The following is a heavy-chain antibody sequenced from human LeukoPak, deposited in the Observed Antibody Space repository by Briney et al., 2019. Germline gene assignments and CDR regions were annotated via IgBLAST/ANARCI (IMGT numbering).Heavy chain of an antibody. D-gene: IGHD5-18*01. J-gene: IGHJ4*02. CDR3: ARGGAVDTAMVNDY. CDR2: ISSSSSYI. V-gene: IGHV3-21*01. Sequence: GGSLRLSCAASGFTFSSYSMNWVRLAPGKGLEWVSSISSSSSYIYYADSVKGRFTISRDNAKNSLYLQMNRLRAEDTAVYYCARGGAVDTAMVNDYWGQGTLVTVSS. CDR1: GFTFSSYS.